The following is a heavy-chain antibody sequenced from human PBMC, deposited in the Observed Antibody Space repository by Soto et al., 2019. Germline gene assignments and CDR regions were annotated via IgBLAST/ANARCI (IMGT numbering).Heavy chain of an antibody. D-gene: IGHD3-22*01. J-gene: IGHJ4*02. CDR3: AKDGAGAEKYYYDSSGYYRAPTYYFDY. CDR2: ISGSGGST. V-gene: IGHV3-23*01. CDR1: GFTFSSYA. Sequence: GGSLRLSCAASGFTFSSYAMSWVRQAPGKGLEWVSAISGSGGSTYYADSVKGRFTISRDNSKNTLYLQMNSLRAEDTAVYYCAKDGAGAEKYYYDSSGYYRAPTYYFDYWGQGTLVTVSS.